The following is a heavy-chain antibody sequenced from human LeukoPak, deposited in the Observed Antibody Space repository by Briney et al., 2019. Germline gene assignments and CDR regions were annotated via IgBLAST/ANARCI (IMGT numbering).Heavy chain of an antibody. J-gene: IGHJ4*02. V-gene: IGHV1-69*05. D-gene: IGHD6-6*01. CDR2: IIPIFGTA. Sequence: SVKVSCKASGGTFSSYAISWVRQAPGQGLEWMGGIIPIFGTANYAQKSQGRVTITTDESTSTAYMELSSLRSEDTAVYYCARGSYSSSSVDAYYFDYWGQGTLVTVSS. CDR1: GGTFSSYA. CDR3: ARGSYSSSSVDAYYFDY.